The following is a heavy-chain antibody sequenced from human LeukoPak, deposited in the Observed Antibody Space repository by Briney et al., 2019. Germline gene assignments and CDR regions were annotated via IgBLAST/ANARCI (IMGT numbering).Heavy chain of an antibody. CDR2: ISSSTSYI. D-gene: IGHD3-10*01. J-gene: IGHJ4*02. CDR1: GFTFSSYS. V-gene: IGHV3-21*01. CDR3: ARAGGSAVSHSDY. Sequence: GGSLRLSCAASGFTFSSYSMNWIRQAPGKGLEWVSSISSSTSYIYYADSVKGRFTISKDNAKNSLYLQMNSLRAEDTAVYYCARAGGSAVSHSDYWGQGTLVTVSS.